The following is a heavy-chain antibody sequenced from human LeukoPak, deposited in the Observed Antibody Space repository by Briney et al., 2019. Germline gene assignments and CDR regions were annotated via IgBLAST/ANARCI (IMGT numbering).Heavy chain of an antibody. CDR2: IYYSGST. V-gene: IGHV4-59*01. Sequence: SETLSLTCTVSGGSISSYYWSWIRQPPGKGLEWIGYIYYSGSTNYNPSLKSRVTISVGTSKNQFSLKLSSMTAADTAVYYCARDGQWLVPGNWFDPWGQGTLVTVSS. CDR1: GGSISSYY. D-gene: IGHD6-19*01. J-gene: IGHJ5*02. CDR3: ARDGQWLVPGNWFDP.